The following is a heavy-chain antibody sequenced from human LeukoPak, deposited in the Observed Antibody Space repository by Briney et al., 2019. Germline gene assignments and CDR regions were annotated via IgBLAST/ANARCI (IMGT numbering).Heavy chain of an antibody. CDR1: GGSFSGYY. CDR3: ARSSLRYFDWLD. V-gene: IGHV4-34*01. D-gene: IGHD3-9*01. J-gene: IGHJ4*02. Sequence: KPSETLSLTCAVYGGSFSGYYWSWIRQPPGKGLEWIGEINHSGSTNYNPSLKSRVTISVDTSKNQFSLKLSSVTAADTAVYYCARSSLRYFDWLDWGQGTLVTVSS. CDR2: INHSGST.